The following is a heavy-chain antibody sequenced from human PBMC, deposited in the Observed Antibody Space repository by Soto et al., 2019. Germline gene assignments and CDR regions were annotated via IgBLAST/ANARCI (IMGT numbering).Heavy chain of an antibody. J-gene: IGHJ6*02. Sequence: SETLSLTCAVYGGSFSGYYWSWIRQPPGKGLEWIGEINHSGSTNYNPSLKSRVTISVDTSKNQFSLKLSSVTAADTAVYYCAVATHYSPPYYYYGMDVWGQGPTVPVSS. CDR2: INHSGST. CDR1: GGSFSGYY. CDR3: AVATHYSPPYYYYGMDV. V-gene: IGHV4-34*01. D-gene: IGHD5-12*01.